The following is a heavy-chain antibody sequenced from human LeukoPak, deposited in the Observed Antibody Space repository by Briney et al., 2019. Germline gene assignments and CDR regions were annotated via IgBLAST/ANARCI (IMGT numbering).Heavy chain of an antibody. D-gene: IGHD3-16*02. J-gene: IGHJ4*02. CDR1: GGSFSGYY. V-gene: IGHV4-34*01. CDR2: INHSGST. CDR3: ARGGYDYVWGSYRPHYYFDY. Sequence: SETLSLTCAVYGGSFSGYYRSWIRQPPGKGLEWIGEINHSGSTNYNPSLNSRVTISVDTSKNQFSLKLSSVTAADTAVYYCARGGYDYVWGSYRPHYYFDYWGQGTLVTVSS.